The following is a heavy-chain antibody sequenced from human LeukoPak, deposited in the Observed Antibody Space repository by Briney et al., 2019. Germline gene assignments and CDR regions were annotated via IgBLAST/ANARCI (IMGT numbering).Heavy chain of an antibody. CDR2: IYYTGNT. J-gene: IGHJ6*03. V-gene: IGHV4-39*07. Sequence: SETLSLTCSVSGGSISGDSYYWGWIRQPPGKGLEWIGSIYYTGNTYYNPSLKSRVTISVDTSKNQFSLKLSSVTAADTAVYYCARDRPYYDFWSGYHKTSYYYYYYMDVWGKGTTVTVSS. CDR3: ARDRPYYDFWSGYHKTSYYYYYYMDV. D-gene: IGHD3-3*01. CDR1: GGSISGDSYY.